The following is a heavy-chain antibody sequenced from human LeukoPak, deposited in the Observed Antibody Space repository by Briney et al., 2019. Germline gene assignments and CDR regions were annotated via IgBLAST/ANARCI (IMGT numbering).Heavy chain of an antibody. Sequence: GASVKVSCKASGGTFTSYAISWVRQAPGQGLEWMGRIIPSLGIANSAQKFQGRVTITRDKSTSTAYMELRSLRSEDTAVYYCARQVEWLAADEGNWFDPWGQGTLVTVSS. J-gene: IGHJ5*02. D-gene: IGHD6-19*01. CDR2: IIPSLGIA. CDR3: ARQVEWLAADEGNWFDP. CDR1: GGTFTSYA. V-gene: IGHV1-69*04.